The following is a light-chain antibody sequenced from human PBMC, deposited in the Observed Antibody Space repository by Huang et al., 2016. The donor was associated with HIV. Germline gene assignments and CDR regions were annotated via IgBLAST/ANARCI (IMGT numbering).Light chain of an antibody. CDR1: QKINTY. V-gene: IGKV3-11*01. CDR2: DAS. Sequence: EILLTQSPATLSLSPGERANLSCKASQKINTYLAWYQKKPGQAPRLLIYDASTRAPDTPARFRCSGSGTDFTLTITNLEPEDFAVYFCQQRSNWPPFTFGPGTKVDRK. CDR3: QQRSNWPPFT. J-gene: IGKJ3*01.